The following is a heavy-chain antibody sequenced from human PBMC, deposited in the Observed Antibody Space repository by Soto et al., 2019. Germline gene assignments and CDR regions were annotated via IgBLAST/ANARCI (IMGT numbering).Heavy chain of an antibody. CDR3: TRGYDYVWGVY. CDR1: GFTFSSYW. Sequence: EVHLVESGGGLVQPGGSLRLSCAASGFTFSSYWMYWVRQVRGKGLVWVSRINSDGSSTSYADSVKGRFTISRDNAKNTLYLHMNSLRAEDTAVYYCTRGYDYVWGVYWGQGTLVTVSS. D-gene: IGHD3-16*01. CDR2: INSDGSST. J-gene: IGHJ4*02. V-gene: IGHV3-74*01.